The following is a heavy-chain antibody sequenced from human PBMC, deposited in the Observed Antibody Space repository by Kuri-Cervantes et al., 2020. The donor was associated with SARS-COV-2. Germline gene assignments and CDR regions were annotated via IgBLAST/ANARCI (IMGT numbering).Heavy chain of an antibody. D-gene: IGHD2-2*01. V-gene: IGHV1-3*01. CDR3: ARSSLILPTYCSSTSCYPGMGI. CDR2: INAGNGNT. J-gene: IGHJ6*02. CDR1: GYTFTSYA. Sequence: ASVKVSCKASGYTFTSYAMHWVRQAPGQRLEWMGWINAGNGNTKYSQKFQGRVTMTTDTSTSTAYMELRSLRSDDTAVYYCARSSLILPTYCSSTSCYPGMGIWGQGTTVTVSS.